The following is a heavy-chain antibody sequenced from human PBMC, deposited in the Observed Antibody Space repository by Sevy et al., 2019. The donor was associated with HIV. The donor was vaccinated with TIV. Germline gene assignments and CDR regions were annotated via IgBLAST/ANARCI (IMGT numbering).Heavy chain of an antibody. Sequence: GGSLRLSCAASGFTFSSYGMHWVRQAPGKGLEWVAVIWYDGSNKYYADSVKGRFTISRDNSNNMVDLQMNSLRAEDTAVYYCVKETTSGYLPWGQETLVTVSS. CDR1: GFTFSSYG. D-gene: IGHD3-3*01. CDR2: IWYDGSNK. CDR3: VKETTSGYLP. V-gene: IGHV3-33*06. J-gene: IGHJ5*02.